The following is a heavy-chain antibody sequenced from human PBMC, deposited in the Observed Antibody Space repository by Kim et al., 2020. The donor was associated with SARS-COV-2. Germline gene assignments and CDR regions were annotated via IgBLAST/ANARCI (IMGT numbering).Heavy chain of an antibody. J-gene: IGHJ6*01. CDR3: TRGSTTSVHFYYGMDV. V-gene: IGHV3-23*01. CDR1: GFTFSDHV. Sequence: GGSLRFSCAASGFTFSDHVMAWVRQSPEKGLEWVSAISGGASNTFYAESLKGRFTISRDNSKHTLYLQMNSLSPEDTAIYYCTRGSTTSVHFYYGMDVWG. D-gene: IGHD4-17*01. CDR2: ISGGASNT.